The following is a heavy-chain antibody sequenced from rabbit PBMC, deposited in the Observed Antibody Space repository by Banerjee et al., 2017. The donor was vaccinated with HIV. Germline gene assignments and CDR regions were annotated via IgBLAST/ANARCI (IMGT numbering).Heavy chain of an antibody. Sequence: QSLEESGGDLVKPEGSLTLSCKASGFDFNSYYYMCWVRQAPGKGLEWIACIYAGSSGTTYYVSWAKGRFTISKTSSTTVTLQMTSLTAADTATYFCARDYAGGVDYNFNLWGQGTLVTVS. CDR1: GFDFNSYYY. CDR2: IYAGSSGTT. CDR3: ARDYAGGVDYNFNL. D-gene: IGHD8-1*01. J-gene: IGHJ4*01. V-gene: IGHV1S40*01.